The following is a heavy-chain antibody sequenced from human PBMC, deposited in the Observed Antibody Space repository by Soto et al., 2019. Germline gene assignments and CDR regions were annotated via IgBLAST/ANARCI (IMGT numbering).Heavy chain of an antibody. Sequence: TLCLTGTVSVPSINSGTNYWAWVRQPPGKGLEWIGCLYYSGTVYYNPSLRSRATISVDTSNSQFSLRLTSVTAADTAVYYCARHHCYGSGSYSNYNPIAVRG. CDR2: LYYSGTV. D-gene: IGHD3-10*01. CDR3: ARHHCYGSGSYSNYNPIAV. J-gene: IGHJ6*02. CDR1: VPSINSGTNY. V-gene: IGHV4-39*01.